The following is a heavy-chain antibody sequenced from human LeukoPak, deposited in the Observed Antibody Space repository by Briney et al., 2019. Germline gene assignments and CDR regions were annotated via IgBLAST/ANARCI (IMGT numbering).Heavy chain of an antibody. J-gene: IGHJ4*02. CDR3: VRQALWFFDH. D-gene: IGHD2-21*01. V-gene: IGHV4-39*01. CDR2: ISYGGST. CDR1: GGSISSNSNY. Sequence: NASETLSLTCTVSGGSISSNSNYWAWIRQPPGRGLEWIGSISYGGSTYYSPSLESRVTISVDTSKNQFSLRLSSVTAADTAVYYCVRQALWFFDHWGQGTLVTVSS.